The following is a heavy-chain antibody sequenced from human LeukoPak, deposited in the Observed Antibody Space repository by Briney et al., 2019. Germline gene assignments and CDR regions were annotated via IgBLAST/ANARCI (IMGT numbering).Heavy chain of an antibody. CDR2: IYWDDDK. CDR3: AHRTGTTFLFDC. V-gene: IGHV2-5*02. D-gene: IGHD1-1*01. Sequence: ESGPTLVKPTQTLTLTCTFSRFSLSTSGVGVGWIRQPPGKALEWLALIYWDDDKRYSPSLKSRLTITKDTSKNQVVLTMTNMDPVDTATYYCAHRTGTTFLFDCWGQGTLVTVSS. J-gene: IGHJ4*02. CDR1: RFSLSTSGVG.